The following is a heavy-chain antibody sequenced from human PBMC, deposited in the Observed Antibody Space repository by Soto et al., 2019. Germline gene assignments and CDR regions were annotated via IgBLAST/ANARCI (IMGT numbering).Heavy chain of an antibody. D-gene: IGHD3-3*01. CDR3: ERESDFWSGYYMGY. J-gene: IGHJ4*02. Sequence: GGSLRLSCAASGFTFSSYSMNWVRQAPGKGLEWVSSISSSSSYIYYADSVKGRFTISRDNAKNSLYLQMNSLRAEDTAVYYCERESDFWSGYYMGYWGQATLVTVSS. CDR2: ISSSSSYI. CDR1: GFTFSSYS. V-gene: IGHV3-21*04.